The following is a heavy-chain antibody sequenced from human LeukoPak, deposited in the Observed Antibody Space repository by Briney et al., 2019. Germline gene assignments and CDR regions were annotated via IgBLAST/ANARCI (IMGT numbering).Heavy chain of an antibody. D-gene: IGHD3-10*01. Sequence: GRSLRLSCAASGFTFSSYAMHWVRQAPGKGLEWVAVISYDGSNKYYADSVKGRFTISRDNSKNTLYLQMNSLRAEDTAVYYCARDKIHLGSGSYSSVGYWGQGTLVTVSS. J-gene: IGHJ4*02. CDR2: ISYDGSNK. V-gene: IGHV3-30*04. CDR1: GFTFSSYA. CDR3: ARDKIHLGSGSYSSVGY.